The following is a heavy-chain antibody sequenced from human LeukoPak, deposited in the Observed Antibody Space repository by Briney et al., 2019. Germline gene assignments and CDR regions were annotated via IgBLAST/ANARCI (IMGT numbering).Heavy chain of an antibody. Sequence: SETLSLTCTVSGGSISSGDYYWSWIRQPPGKGLEWIGYIYYSGSTYYNPSLKSRVTISVDTSKNQFSLKLSSVTAADTAVYYCARGPEAEYYYDSSGYPGIDYWGQGTLVTVSS. CDR2: IYYSGST. J-gene: IGHJ4*02. D-gene: IGHD3-22*01. CDR3: ARGPEAEYYYDSSGYPGIDY. CDR1: GGSISSGDYY. V-gene: IGHV4-30-4*01.